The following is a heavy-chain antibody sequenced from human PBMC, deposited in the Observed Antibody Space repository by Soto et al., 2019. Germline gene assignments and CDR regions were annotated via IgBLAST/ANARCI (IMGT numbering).Heavy chain of an antibody. CDR1: GGTFSSRA. V-gene: IGHV1-69*01. CDR2: IIPVFGRV. J-gene: IGHJ6*02. Sequence: QVQLVQSGPEVKKTGTSVKVSCKASGGTFSSRAISWVRQAPGQGLEWMGGIIPVFGRVNYAEKFQDRVTSTADESTGTVYMELGSLRSEDTALYYCANSRGGTFLGYHGMDIWGQGTTVSVSS. D-gene: IGHD3-16*01. CDR3: ANSRGGTFLGYHGMDI.